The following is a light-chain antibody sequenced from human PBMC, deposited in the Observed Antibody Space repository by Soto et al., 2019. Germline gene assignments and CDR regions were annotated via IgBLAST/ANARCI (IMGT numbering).Light chain of an antibody. CDR3: SSYTSSTLVV. Sequence: QSALTQPASMSGSPGQSITISCTGTSSDVGSYNYVSWYQQHPGKAPKLMIYEVTTRPSGVSNRFSGSKSGNTASLTISGLQAEDEADYYCSSYTSSTLVVFGTGTKLTVL. J-gene: IGLJ1*01. CDR1: SSDVGSYNY. CDR2: EVT. V-gene: IGLV2-14*01.